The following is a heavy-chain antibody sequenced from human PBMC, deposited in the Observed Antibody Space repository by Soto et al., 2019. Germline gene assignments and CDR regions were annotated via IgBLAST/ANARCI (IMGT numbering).Heavy chain of an antibody. CDR2: ISGSGGST. V-gene: IGHV3-23*01. D-gene: IGHD3-16*01. Sequence: EVQLLESGGGLVQPGGSLRLSCAASGFTFSSYAMSWVRQAPGKGLEWVSAISGSGGSTYYADSVKGRFTISRDNSKNTLYLQMNSLRAEDTAVYYCAKTAVRSGEYYYYYGMDVWGQGTTVTVSS. CDR3: AKTAVRSGEYYYYYGMDV. J-gene: IGHJ6*02. CDR1: GFTFSSYA.